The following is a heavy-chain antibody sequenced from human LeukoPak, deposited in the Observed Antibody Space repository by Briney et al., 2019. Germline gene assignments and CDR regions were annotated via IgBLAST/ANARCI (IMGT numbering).Heavy chain of an antibody. CDR3: ARGYCSGGSCYSFDY. V-gene: IGHV3-7*01. CDR2: IKQDGTEE. CDR1: GFTLRSYW. D-gene: IGHD2-15*01. J-gene: IGHJ4*02. Sequence: AGGSLRLSCAASGFTLRSYWMTWVRQVPGKGLEWVAHIKQDGTEEYYVDSVKGRFTISRDNARNSLYLQMNSLRAEDTAVYYCARGYCSGGSCYSFDYWGQGTLVTVSS.